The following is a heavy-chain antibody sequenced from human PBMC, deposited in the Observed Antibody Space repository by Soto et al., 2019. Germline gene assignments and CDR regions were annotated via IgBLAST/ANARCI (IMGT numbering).Heavy chain of an antibody. J-gene: IGHJ4*02. V-gene: IGHV4-34*01. CDR3: ARIRAARLYYLEY. D-gene: IGHD6-6*01. CDR2: INHSGST. Sequence: SETLSLTCAVYVGSFSGYYWSLIRQPPGKGLEWIGEINHSGSTNYNPSLKIRVTISVDTSKNQFSLKLSSVTAADTAVYYCARIRAARLYYLEYWGQGTLVTVSS. CDR1: VGSFSGYY.